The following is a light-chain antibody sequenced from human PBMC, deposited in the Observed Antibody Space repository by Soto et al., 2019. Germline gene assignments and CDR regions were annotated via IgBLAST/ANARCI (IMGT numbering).Light chain of an antibody. Sequence: DIQMTQSPSTLSASVGDRVTITCRASQSISSWLAWYQQKPGKAPNLLIYDASNLESGVPSRFSGSGSGTGFTLTISSLQPDDFATYYCQQYNLYSWTFGQGTKVEIK. CDR1: QSISSW. J-gene: IGKJ1*01. CDR3: QQYNLYSWT. CDR2: DAS. V-gene: IGKV1-5*01.